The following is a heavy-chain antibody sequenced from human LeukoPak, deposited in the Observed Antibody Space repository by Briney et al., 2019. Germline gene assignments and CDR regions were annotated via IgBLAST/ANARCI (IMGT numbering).Heavy chain of an antibody. CDR1: GFTVGSTY. CDR3: ARATLDN. V-gene: IGHV3-53*01. CDR2: IYSGGST. Sequence: GGSLRLSCAASGFTVGSTYISWVRQAPGKRLEWVSVIYSGGSTKYADSVKARFTISRDNSKNTVYLQMNNLRAEDTAVYYCARATLDNWGQGTLVTVSS. J-gene: IGHJ4*02.